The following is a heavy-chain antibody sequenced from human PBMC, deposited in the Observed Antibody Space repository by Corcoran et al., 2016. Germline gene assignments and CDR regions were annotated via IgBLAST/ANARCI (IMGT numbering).Heavy chain of an antibody. J-gene: IGHJ6*02. Sequence: EVQLVESGGGPVKPGGSLRLSCAASGFTFSSYSMNWVRQAPGKGLEWVSSISSSSSYIYYADSVKGRFTISRDNAKNSLYLQMNSLRAEDTAVYYCARDSEYYDFWSGYYESGGYNYGMDVWGQGTTVTVSS. CDR2: ISSSSSYI. D-gene: IGHD3-3*01. V-gene: IGHV3-21*01. CDR1: GFTFSSYS. CDR3: ARDSEYYDFWSGYYESGGYNYGMDV.